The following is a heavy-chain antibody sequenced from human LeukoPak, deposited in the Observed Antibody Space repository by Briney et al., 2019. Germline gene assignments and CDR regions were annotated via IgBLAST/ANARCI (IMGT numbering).Heavy chain of an antibody. CDR1: GYTFTSYD. Sequence: GASVKVSCKASGYTFTSYDINWVRQATGQGLEWMGWMNPNSGNTGYAQKFQGRVTITADKSTSTAYMELSSLRSEDTAVYYCAREPPRGYSWFDPWGQGTLVTVSS. V-gene: IGHV1-8*03. CDR3: AREPPRGYSWFDP. D-gene: IGHD3-10*01. J-gene: IGHJ5*02. CDR2: MNPNSGNT.